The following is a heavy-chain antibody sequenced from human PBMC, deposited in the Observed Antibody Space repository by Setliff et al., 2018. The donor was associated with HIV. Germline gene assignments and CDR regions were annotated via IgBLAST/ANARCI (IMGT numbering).Heavy chain of an antibody. Sequence: SETLSLTCTVSCDSITRGSYYWSWIRQPAGKGLEWIGHIYTSGKTHYSPSLKSRITISADTSKNQLSLNLSYVTAADTAVYYCARAAYSGTYLWEPATDLWGRGTLVTVSS. V-gene: IGHV4-61*09. CDR2: IYTSGKT. J-gene: IGHJ2*01. CDR3: ARAAYSGTYLWEPATDL. CDR1: CDSITRGSYY. D-gene: IGHD1-26*01.